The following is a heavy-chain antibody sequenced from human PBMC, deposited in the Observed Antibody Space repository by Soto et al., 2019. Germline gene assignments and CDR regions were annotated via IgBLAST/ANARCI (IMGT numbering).Heavy chain of an antibody. Sequence: EVQLFESGGGLVQPGGSMRLSCAASGITFSSYAMSWVRQAPGKGLEWVSAISGRGVSPYYADSVKGRFTISRDNSQNTLYLQMISLRSESTAGYYCVKVIAAAGTGYWFDPWGQGTLVTVSS. J-gene: IGHJ5*02. CDR2: ISGRGVSP. CDR3: VKVIAAAGTGYWFDP. V-gene: IGHV3-23*01. D-gene: IGHD6-13*01. CDR1: GITFSSYA.